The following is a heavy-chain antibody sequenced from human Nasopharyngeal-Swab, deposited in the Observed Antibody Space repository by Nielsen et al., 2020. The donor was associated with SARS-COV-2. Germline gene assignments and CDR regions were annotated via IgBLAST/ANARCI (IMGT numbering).Heavy chain of an antibody. CDR3: ARGTVTATSPLY. CDR2: IYYSGST. D-gene: IGHD2-21*02. Sequence: WIRQPPGKGLEWIGSIYYSGSTYYNPSLKSRVTISVDTSKNQFSLKLSSVTAADTAVYYCARGTVTATSPLYWGQGTLVTVSS. V-gene: IGHV4-39*01. J-gene: IGHJ4*02.